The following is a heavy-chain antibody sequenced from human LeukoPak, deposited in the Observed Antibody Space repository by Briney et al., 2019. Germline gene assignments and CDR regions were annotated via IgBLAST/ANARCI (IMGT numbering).Heavy chain of an antibody. CDR1: GYTFSSFS. D-gene: IGHD3-22*01. J-gene: IGHJ4*02. CDR3: VRLRRNSDTSGYYYYYDF. V-gene: IGHV3-21*01. Sequence: GGSLRLSCAASGYTFSSFSINWVRQAPGKGLEWVSSISVRGNYIYYADSVRGRFTISRDDARDSLYLQMNSLRAEDTAVYYCVRLRRNSDTSGYYYYYDFWGQGTLVTVSS. CDR2: ISVRGNYI.